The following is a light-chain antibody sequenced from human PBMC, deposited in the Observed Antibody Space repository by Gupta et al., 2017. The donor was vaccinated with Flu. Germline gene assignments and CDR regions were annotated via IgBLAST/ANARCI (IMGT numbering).Light chain of an antibody. J-gene: IGKJ2*01. CDR3: QQYNKYSPYA. CDR1: QSVSTW. CDR2: KAS. V-gene: IGKV1-5*03. Sequence: DRGTISCRASQSVSTWLAWYQLKTGKAPKRRIYKASNLENGVPSRFTGSGTGTEFTLTISSLQPNDSATYYCQQYNKYSPYAFGQGTKLEIK.